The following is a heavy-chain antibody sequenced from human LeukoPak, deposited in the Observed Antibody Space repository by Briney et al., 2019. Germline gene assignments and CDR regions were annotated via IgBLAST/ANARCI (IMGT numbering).Heavy chain of an antibody. CDR1: GFTFTDTY. D-gene: IGHD1-26*01. Sequence: GGSLRLSCAVSGFTFTDTYMTWIRQAPGKGLEWVSAISGSGGSTYYADSVKGRVTISRDNSKNTLYLQVNSLRVEDTAVYYCAKDRLGAMMYFDFWGQGTLVTVSS. CDR3: AKDRLGAMMYFDF. J-gene: IGHJ4*02. CDR2: ISGSGGST. V-gene: IGHV3-23*01.